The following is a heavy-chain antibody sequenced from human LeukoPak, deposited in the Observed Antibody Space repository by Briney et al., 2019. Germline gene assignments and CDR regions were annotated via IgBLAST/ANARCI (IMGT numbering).Heavy chain of an antibody. Sequence: ASVKVSCKASGYTFTDYYMHWVRQAPGQGLEWMGWINPNSGGTNYAQKFQGRVTMTRDTSISTAYMELSRLRSDDTAVYYCARVLARRDDSSGLDAFDIWGQGTMVTVSS. CDR3: ARVLARRDDSSGLDAFDI. D-gene: IGHD3-22*01. J-gene: IGHJ3*02. CDR2: INPNSGGT. V-gene: IGHV1-2*02. CDR1: GYTFTDYY.